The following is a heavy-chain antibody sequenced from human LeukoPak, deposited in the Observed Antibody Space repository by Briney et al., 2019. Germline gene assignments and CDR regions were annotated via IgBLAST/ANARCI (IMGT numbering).Heavy chain of an antibody. J-gene: IGHJ4*02. V-gene: IGHV3-74*01. Sequence: PGGSLRLSCVASGFSFSSSWMHWVRQAPGKGLVWVSRIKSDGSSTSYADSVKGRFTISRDNSKNTLYLQMNSLRAEDTAVYYCARVVGLWGELSSYYFDHWGQGTLVTVSS. D-gene: IGHD3-16*02. CDR2: IKSDGSST. CDR1: GFSFSSSW. CDR3: ARVVGLWGELSSYYFDH.